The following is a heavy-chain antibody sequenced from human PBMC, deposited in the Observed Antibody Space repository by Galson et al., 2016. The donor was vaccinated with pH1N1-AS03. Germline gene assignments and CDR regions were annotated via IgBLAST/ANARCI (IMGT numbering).Heavy chain of an antibody. V-gene: IGHV4-4*07. CDR1: GDAIGSYY. Sequence: LSLTCTVSGDAIGSYYWSWIRQPAGKGLPWIGRVYASGSTNYNPSLKSRVTMSVDISKNQFSLKLNSVTAADTAVYYCAGLVGGSLDYWGQGTLVTVSS. CDR2: VYASGST. CDR3: AGLVGGSLDY. D-gene: IGHD1-26*01. J-gene: IGHJ4*02.